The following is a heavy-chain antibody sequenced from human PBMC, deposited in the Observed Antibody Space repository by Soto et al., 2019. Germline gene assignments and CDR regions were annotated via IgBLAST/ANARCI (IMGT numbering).Heavy chain of an antibody. CDR3: ARDCPCITGPTPYYYGMDV. D-gene: IGHD1-7*01. V-gene: IGHV1-69*01. CDR2: IIPIFGTA. Sequence: QVQLVQSGAEVKKPGSSVKVSCKASGGTFSSYAISWVRQAPGQGLEWMGGIIPIFGTANYAQKFQGRVTITADESTSTAYMELSSLRSEDTDVYYCARDCPCITGPTPYYYGMDVWGQGTTVTVSS. CDR1: GGTFSSYA. J-gene: IGHJ6*02.